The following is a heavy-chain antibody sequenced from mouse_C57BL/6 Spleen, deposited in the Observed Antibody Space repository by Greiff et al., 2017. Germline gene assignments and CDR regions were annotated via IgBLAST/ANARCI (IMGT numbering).Heavy chain of an antibody. CDR2: IHPNSGST. CDR3: ARGTYYGSSQAWFAY. V-gene: IGHV1-64*01. CDR1: GYTFTSYW. Sequence: QVQLQQPGAELVKPGASVKLSCKASGYTFTSYWMHWVKQRPGQGLEWIGMIHPNSGSTNYNEKFKSKATLTVDKSSSTAFMQLSSLTSEDSAVYYCARGTYYGSSQAWFAYWGQGTLVTVSA. D-gene: IGHD1-1*01. J-gene: IGHJ3*01.